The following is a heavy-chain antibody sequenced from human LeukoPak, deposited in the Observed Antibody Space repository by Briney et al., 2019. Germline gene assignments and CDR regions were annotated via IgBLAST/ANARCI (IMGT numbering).Heavy chain of an antibody. V-gene: IGHV5-51*01. CDR1: GYTFSTYW. Sequence: GESLKISCKASGYTFSTYWIAWVRQMPGKGVEWMGIIYPSDSETRYSPSFQGQVTISVDKSITTAYLQWRSLKASDTAMYYCARRRAATTIYHYSMDFWGHGTTVIVSS. J-gene: IGHJ6*02. CDR3: ARRRAATTIYHYSMDF. CDR2: IYPSDSET. D-gene: IGHD5/OR15-5a*01.